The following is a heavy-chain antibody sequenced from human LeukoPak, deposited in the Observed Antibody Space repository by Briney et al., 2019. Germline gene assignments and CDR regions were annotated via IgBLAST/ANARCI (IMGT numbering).Heavy chain of an antibody. Sequence: GGSLRLSRAASGFTFNTYTMHWVRQAPGKGLEWVTVISYDGSKKYYADSVKGRFTISRDNSKNTLYLQMNSLRVEDTAVYYCTRDRSIGDQRLDYWGQGTLVTVSS. CDR3: TRDRSIGDQRLDY. CDR1: GFTFNTYT. J-gene: IGHJ4*02. CDR2: ISYDGSKK. V-gene: IGHV3-30*04. D-gene: IGHD6-6*01.